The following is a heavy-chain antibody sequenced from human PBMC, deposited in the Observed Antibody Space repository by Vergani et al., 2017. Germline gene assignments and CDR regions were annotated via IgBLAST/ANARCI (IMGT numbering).Heavy chain of an antibody. J-gene: IGHJ6*03. CDR2: INHSGST. Sequence: QVQLQQWGAGLLKPSETLSLTCAVYGGSFSGYYWSWIRQPPGKGLEWIGEINHSGSTNYNPSLKSRVTRSVDTSKNQFSLKLSSVTAADSAVYYCATRANTIFGVVPYYYYXMDVWGKGTTVTVSS. CDR1: GGSFSGYY. CDR3: ATRANTIFGVVPYYYYXMDV. D-gene: IGHD3-3*01. V-gene: IGHV4-34*01.